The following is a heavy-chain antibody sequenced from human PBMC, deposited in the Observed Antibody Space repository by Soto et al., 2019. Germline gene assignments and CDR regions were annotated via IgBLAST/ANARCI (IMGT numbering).Heavy chain of an antibody. CDR2: IYWDDDM. D-gene: IGHD3-16*01. Sequence: HITLKESGPTLVKPTQTLTLTCIFSGFSFSADGVGVGWIRQPPGKTLEWLALIYWDDDMRYRPSLKSRLTITKDSSKNQVVLTMTNMDPLDTATYYCAHAFGGTSWPNDAFDVWGQGTVVTVSS. V-gene: IGHV2-5*02. CDR1: GFSFSADGVG. CDR3: AHAFGGTSWPNDAFDV. J-gene: IGHJ3*01.